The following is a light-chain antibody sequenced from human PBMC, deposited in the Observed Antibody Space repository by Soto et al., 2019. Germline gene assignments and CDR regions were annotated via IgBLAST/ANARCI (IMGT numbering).Light chain of an antibody. CDR3: QQYYSLPLT. CDR1: QSVLYSSNNKNY. V-gene: IGKV4-1*01. CDR2: WAS. J-gene: IGKJ4*01. Sequence: DVVMTQSPDSLAVSLGERATINCKSSQSVLYSSNNKNYLAWYQQKPGLPPKLLIYWASTRESGVPDRFSGSGSETDFTLTIVSLQAEDVAVYYCQQYYSLPLTFGGGTKVEIK.